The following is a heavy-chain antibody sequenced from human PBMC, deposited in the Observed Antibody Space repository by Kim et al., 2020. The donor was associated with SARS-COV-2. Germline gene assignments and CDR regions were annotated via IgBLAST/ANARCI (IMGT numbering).Heavy chain of an antibody. CDR1: GYTFTSYG. V-gene: IGHV1-18*01. CDR3: ARDHRLKLVGARPADY. CDR2: ISAYNGNT. J-gene: IGHJ4*02. D-gene: IGHD1-26*01. Sequence: ASVKVSCKASGYTFTSYGISWVRQAPGQGLEWMGWISAYNGNTNYAQKLQGRVTMTTDTSTSTAYMELRSLRSDDTAVYYCARDHRLKLVGARPADYWGQGTLVTVSS.